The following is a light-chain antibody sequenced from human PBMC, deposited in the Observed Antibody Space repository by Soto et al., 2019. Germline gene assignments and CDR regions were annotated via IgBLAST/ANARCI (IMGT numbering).Light chain of an antibody. CDR1: QSVSSN. Sequence: EIVMTQSPATLSVSPGERATLSCRASQSVSSNLAWYQQKPGQAPRLLIYGASTRATGIPARFSGSGSGTEFTLTISSLQSADFAVYFCQQYNNWPPMYTFGQGTKVDIK. V-gene: IGKV3-15*01. J-gene: IGKJ2*01. CDR2: GAS. CDR3: QQYNNWPPMYT.